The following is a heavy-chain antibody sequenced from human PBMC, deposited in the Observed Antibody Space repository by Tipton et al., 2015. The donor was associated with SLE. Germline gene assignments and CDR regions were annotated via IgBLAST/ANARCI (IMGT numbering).Heavy chain of an antibody. CDR1: GGSISSHY. Sequence: TLSLTCTVSGGSISSHYWSWIRQPPGKGLEWIGYIYTSGSTNYNPSLKSRVTISVDTSKNQFSLKLSSVTAADTVVYYCARGGSVRGFSLYYFDYWGQGTLVTVSS. J-gene: IGHJ4*02. CDR3: ARGGSVRGFSLYYFDY. CDR2: IYTSGST. V-gene: IGHV4-4*08. D-gene: IGHD3-16*01.